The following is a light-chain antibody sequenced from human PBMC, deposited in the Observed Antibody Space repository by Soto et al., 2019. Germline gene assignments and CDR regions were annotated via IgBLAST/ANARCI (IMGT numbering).Light chain of an antibody. CDR3: QQYVTSPLT. Sequence: EIVLTQSPGTLSLSPGERATLSCRASQSVSSYLAWYQQKPGQAPRLLIYGVSSRATGITDRVSGSGSGTDFTLTISRLEPEDFAVYYCQQYVTSPLTFGGGTKVDIK. V-gene: IGKV3-20*01. CDR1: QSVSSY. J-gene: IGKJ4*01. CDR2: GVS.